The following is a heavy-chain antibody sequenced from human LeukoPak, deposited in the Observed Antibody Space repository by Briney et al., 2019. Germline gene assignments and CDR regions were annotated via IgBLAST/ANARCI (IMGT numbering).Heavy chain of an antibody. CDR2: IKFDESEK. J-gene: IGHJ4*02. CDR3: TRVTTNGYFEY. Sequence: PGGSLRLSCAASGFTFGNYWMAWVRQAPGKGLEWVASIKFDESEKHYVDSVKGRFTISRDTAKNSLYLQMNSLGAEDTAVYFCTRVTTNGYFEYWGQGTLVTVSS. D-gene: IGHD1-1*01. CDR1: GFTFGNYW. V-gene: IGHV3-7*04.